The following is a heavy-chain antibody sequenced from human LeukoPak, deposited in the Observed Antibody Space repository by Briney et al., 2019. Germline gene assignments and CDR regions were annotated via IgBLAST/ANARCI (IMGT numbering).Heavy chain of an antibody. D-gene: IGHD2-2*01. Sequence: SETLSLTCTVSGGSVSSGSYYWSWIRQPPGKGLEWIGYIYYSGSTKYNPSLKSRVTISVDTSKNQFSLKLNSVTAADTAVYYCARLPYCSTTSCYYWFDPWGQGTLVTVYS. J-gene: IGHJ5*02. CDR2: IYYSGST. CDR3: ARLPYCSTTSCYYWFDP. V-gene: IGHV4-61*01. CDR1: GGSVSSGSYY.